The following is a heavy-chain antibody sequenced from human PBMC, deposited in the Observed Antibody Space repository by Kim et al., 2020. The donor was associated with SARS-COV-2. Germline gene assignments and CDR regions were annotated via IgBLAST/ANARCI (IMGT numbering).Heavy chain of an antibody. Sequence: ASVKVSCKASGDTFSNYGINWVRQAPGQGLEWMGRIIPILGTANYAQKFQGRVTITAVKSTSTAYMELSSLRSEDTAVYYWATGGDETAVVVGVYVSPIDSWGQGTLVTVSS. CDR1: GDTFSNYG. CDR2: IIPILGTA. V-gene: IGHV1-69*04. J-gene: IGHJ4*02. D-gene: IGHD2-15*01. CDR3: ATGGDETAVVVGVYVSPIDS.